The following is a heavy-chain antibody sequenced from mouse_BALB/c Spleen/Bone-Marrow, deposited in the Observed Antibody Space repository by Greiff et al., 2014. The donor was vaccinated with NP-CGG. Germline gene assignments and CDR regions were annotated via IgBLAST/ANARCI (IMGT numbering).Heavy chain of an antibody. J-gene: IGHJ2*01. D-gene: IGHD2-14*01. CDR2: IDPANGDT. V-gene: IGHV14-3*02. CDR1: GFKIEDTY. Sequence: DVKLQESGAELVKPGASVKLSCTASGFKIEDTYMHWVRQRPEQGLEWIGRIDPANGDTRYDPKFQGKATITADTSSSTAYLQLSSLTSEDTAAYCCARYRLGTYFDYWGQGTTLTVSS. CDR3: ARYRLGTYFDY.